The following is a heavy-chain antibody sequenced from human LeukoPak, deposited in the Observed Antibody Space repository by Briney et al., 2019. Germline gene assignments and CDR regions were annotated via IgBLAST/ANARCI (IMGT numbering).Heavy chain of an antibody. J-gene: IGHJ6*03. CDR3: AKYRGDFWSGHYYYHMDV. Sequence: GGSLRLSCAASGFTFSSYWMSWVRQAPGKGLEWVANIKQDGSEKYYVDSVKGRFTISRDNAKNSLYLQMNSLRAEDTAVYYCAKYRGDFWSGHYYYHMDVWGKGTTVTVSS. D-gene: IGHD3-3*01. CDR2: IKQDGSEK. CDR1: GFTFSSYW. V-gene: IGHV3-7*03.